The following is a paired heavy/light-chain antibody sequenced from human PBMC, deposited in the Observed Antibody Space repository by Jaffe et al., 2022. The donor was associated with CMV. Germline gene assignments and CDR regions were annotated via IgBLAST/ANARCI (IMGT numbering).Light chain of an antibody. CDR3: NSRDSSGNHTEV. CDR1: SLRSYY. CDR2: GKN. J-gene: IGLJ2*01. V-gene: IGLV3-19*01. Sequence: SSELTQDPAVSVALGQTVRITCQGDSLRSYYASWYQQKPGQAPVLVIYGKNNRPSGIPDRFSGSSSGNTASLTITGAQAEDEADYYCNSRDSSGNHTEVFGGGTKLTVL.
Heavy chain of an antibody. CDR2: IYYSGST. D-gene: IGHD3-22*01. CDR3: ARASYYYDSSGYYRPFDY. V-gene: IGHV4-59*01. Sequence: QVQLQESGPGLVKPSETLSLTCTVSGGSISSYYWSWIRQPPGKGLEWIGYIYYSGSTNYNPSLKSRVTISVDTSKNQFSLKLSSVTAADTAVYYCARASYYYDSSGYYRPFDYWGQGTLVTVSS. CDR1: GGSISSYY. J-gene: IGHJ4*02.